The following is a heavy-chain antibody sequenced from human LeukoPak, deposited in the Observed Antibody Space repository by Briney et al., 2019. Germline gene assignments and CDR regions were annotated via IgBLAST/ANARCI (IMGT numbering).Heavy chain of an antibody. D-gene: IGHD5-18*01. J-gene: IGHJ4*02. CDR3: ARVYHSYGPSYYFDY. CDR2: IYHGGST. V-gene: IGHV4-30-2*01. CDR1: GGSISSGGFS. Sequence: TLSLTCTVSGGSISSGGFSWSWIRQPPGRGLEWIGYIYHGGSTYYHPSLMSRATISLDKSKNQFSLKLNSVTAADTAVYYCARVYHSYGPSYYFDYWGQGTLVTVSS.